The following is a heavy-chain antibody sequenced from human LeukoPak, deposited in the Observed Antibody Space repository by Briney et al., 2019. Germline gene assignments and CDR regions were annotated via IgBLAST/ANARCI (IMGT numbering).Heavy chain of an antibody. J-gene: IGHJ4*02. V-gene: IGHV5-51*01. D-gene: IGHD3-10*01. CDR3: ARSYYGSGSRYYFDY. CDR2: IYPGDSDT. CDR1: GYSFTSYW. Sequence: GESLKISCKGSGYSFTSYWIGWVRQMPGKGLEWMGIIYPGDSDTRYSPSFQGQVTISADKSISTAYLQWSSLKASDTAMYYCARSYYGSGSRYYFDYWGQGTLVTVSS.